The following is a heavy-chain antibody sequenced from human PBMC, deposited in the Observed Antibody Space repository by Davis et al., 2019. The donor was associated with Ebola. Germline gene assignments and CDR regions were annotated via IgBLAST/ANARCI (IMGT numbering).Heavy chain of an antibody. J-gene: IGHJ4*02. CDR1: GDSIGSSSYY. CDR3: ARGLAPRY. Sequence: MPSETLSLTCTVSGDSIGSSSYYWGWIRQPPGKGLEWIGSIYYSGSTYYNPSLKSRVTISVDTVKNQFSLKLSSVTATDTAVYYCARGLAPRYWGQGTLVTVSS. V-gene: IGHV4-39*01. CDR2: IYYSGST.